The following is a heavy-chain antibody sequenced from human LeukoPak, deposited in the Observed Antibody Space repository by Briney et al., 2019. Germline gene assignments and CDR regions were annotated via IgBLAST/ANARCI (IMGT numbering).Heavy chain of an antibody. CDR3: AKDVGIVSQH. V-gene: IGHV3-23*01. CDR1: GFTFSSYA. CDR2: ITGSGGST. J-gene: IGHJ1*01. D-gene: IGHD3-22*01. Sequence: GGSQRLSCAASGFTFSSYAMSWVRQAPGKGLEWVSGITGSGGSTYYADSVKGRFTISRDNSKNTLYLQMNSLRAEDTAVYYYAKDVGIVSQHWGQGTLVTVSS.